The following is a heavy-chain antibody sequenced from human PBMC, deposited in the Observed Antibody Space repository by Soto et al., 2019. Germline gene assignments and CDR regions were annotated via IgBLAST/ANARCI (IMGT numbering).Heavy chain of an antibody. J-gene: IGHJ6*03. CDR1: GGSISSYY. CDR3: ARLRGSSTSSYYYYYMDV. D-gene: IGHD2-2*01. V-gene: IGHV4-59*08. CDR2: IYYSGST. Sequence: SETLSLTCTVSGGSISSYYWSWIRQPPGKGLEWIGYIYYSGSTNYNPSLKSRVTISVDTSKNQFSLKLSSVTAADTAVYYCARLRGSSTSSYYYYYMDVWGKGTTVTVSS.